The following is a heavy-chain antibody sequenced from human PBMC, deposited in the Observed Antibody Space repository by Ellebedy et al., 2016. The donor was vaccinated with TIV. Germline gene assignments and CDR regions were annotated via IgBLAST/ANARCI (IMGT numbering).Heavy chain of an antibody. CDR3: ARDSILRYSDWRRANSYYGMDV. CDR2: ISAYTGNT. J-gene: IGHJ6*02. Sequence: ASVKVSCKASGYAFASYGISWVRQAPGQGLEWMGWISAYTGNTNYAQKFQGRVTITADESATTAYMELSSLRSDDTAVYYCARDSILRYSDWRRANSYYGMDVWGQGTTVTVSS. V-gene: IGHV1-18*01. D-gene: IGHD3-9*01. CDR1: GYAFASYG.